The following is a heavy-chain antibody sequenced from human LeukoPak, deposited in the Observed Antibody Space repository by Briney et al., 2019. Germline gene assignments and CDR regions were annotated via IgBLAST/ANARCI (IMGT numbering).Heavy chain of an antibody. Sequence: SETLSLTCAVSGGSFSGYYWSWIRQPPGKGLEWIGEINDSGSTTYNPSLKSRVTISVRTTKNHFCMKLMSVPRADTAVNYCASSSHYGDRPYYCFDNWGQGALVTVSS. V-gene: IGHV4-34*01. D-gene: IGHD4-17*01. CDR1: GGSFSGYY. CDR2: INDSGST. J-gene: IGHJ4*02. CDR3: ASSSHYGDRPYYCFDN.